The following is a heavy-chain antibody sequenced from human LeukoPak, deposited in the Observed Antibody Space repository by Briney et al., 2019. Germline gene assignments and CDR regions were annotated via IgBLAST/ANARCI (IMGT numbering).Heavy chain of an antibody. V-gene: IGHV4-34*01. Sequence: SETLSLTCAVYGGSFSGSFSDYYWTCLRQTPGKGLEWIGEIHHSGSTNYNPSLKSRVTISVDTSKNQFSLKLNSFTAADTAVYYCATFRWGVGFEYWGQGTLATVSS. CDR2: IHHSGST. CDR3: ATFRWGVGFEY. D-gene: IGHD3-16*01. J-gene: IGHJ4*02. CDR1: GGSFSGSFSDYY.